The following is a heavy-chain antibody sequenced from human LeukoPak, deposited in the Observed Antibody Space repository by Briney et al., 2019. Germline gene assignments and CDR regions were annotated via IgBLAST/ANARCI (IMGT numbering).Heavy chain of an antibody. CDR2: ISDSGGYT. CDR1: GVTFSSYG. V-gene: IGHV3-23*01. J-gene: IGHJ4*02. D-gene: IGHD2-8*02. CDR3: AKAGGVTTSGWFDF. Sequence: GGSLRLSCAASGVTFSSYGMTWVRQAPGKGLEWVSSISDSGGYTYYADSVKGRFTISRDNSENTLYLQMSSLRAEDTAVYYCAKAGGVTTSGWFDFWGQGTLVTVSS.